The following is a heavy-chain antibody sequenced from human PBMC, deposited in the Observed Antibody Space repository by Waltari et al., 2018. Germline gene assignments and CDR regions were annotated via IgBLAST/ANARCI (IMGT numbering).Heavy chain of an antibody. V-gene: IGHV3-21*01. Sequence: EVQLVESGGGLVKPGGSLRLSCAASGFTFSSYSMNWVRQAPGKGLEWVSSISSSSSYIYYADSVKGRFTISRDNSKNTLYLQMNSLRAEDTAVYCCAKDQVKTLDAFDIWGQGTMVTVSS. D-gene: IGHD3-22*01. J-gene: IGHJ3*02. CDR1: GFTFSSYS. CDR3: AKDQVKTLDAFDI. CDR2: ISSSSSYI.